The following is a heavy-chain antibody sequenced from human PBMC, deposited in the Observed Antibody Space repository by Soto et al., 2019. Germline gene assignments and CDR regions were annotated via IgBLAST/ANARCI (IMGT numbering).Heavy chain of an antibody. CDR2: IFYSGTT. Sequence: QVQLQESGPGLVKPSQTLSVTCTVSGGSIRSGGYYWTWIRQYPGKGLEWIGYIFYSGTTYYNPSLKSRVTISLGTSTNQFSLKLSSVTAADTAVYYCARQPTYDFWSPYYFDYWGQGSLVTVSS. CDR3: ARQPTYDFWSPYYFDY. D-gene: IGHD3-3*01. V-gene: IGHV4-31*03. J-gene: IGHJ4*02. CDR1: GGSIRSGGYY.